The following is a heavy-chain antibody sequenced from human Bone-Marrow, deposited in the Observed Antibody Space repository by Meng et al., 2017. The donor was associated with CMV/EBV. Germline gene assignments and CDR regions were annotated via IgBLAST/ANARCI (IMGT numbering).Heavy chain of an antibody. CDR1: GGSFSGYY. Sequence: SETLSLTCAVYGGSFSGYYWSWIRQPPGKGLEWIGEINHSGSTNYNPSLKSRVTISVDTSKNQFSLKLSSVTAADTAVYYCARRRGAAAAQGSNWFDPWGQGTLVTVYS. V-gene: IGHV4-34*01. CDR2: INHSGST. CDR3: ARRRGAAAAQGSNWFDP. J-gene: IGHJ5*02. D-gene: IGHD6-13*01.